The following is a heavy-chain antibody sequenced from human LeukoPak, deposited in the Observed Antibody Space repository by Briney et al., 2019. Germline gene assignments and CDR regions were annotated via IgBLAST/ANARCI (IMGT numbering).Heavy chain of an antibody. CDR3: ATAPFRGSDY. V-gene: IGHV1-24*01. D-gene: IGHD2-15*01. Sequence: GASVKVSCKASGYTFTSYGISWVRQAPGQGLEWMGGFDPEDGETIYAQKFQGRVTMTEDTSTDTAYMELSSLRSEDTAVYYCATAPFRGSDYWGQGTLVTVSS. CDR2: FDPEDGET. CDR1: GYTFTSYG. J-gene: IGHJ4*02.